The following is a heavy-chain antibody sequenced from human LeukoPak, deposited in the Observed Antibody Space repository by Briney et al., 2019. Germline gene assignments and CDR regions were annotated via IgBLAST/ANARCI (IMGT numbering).Heavy chain of an antibody. CDR3: ARHQPYGDYYFDY. CDR2: IYYSGST. V-gene: IGHV4-39*01. J-gene: IGHJ4*02. CDR1: GGSISSSSYY. D-gene: IGHD4-17*01. Sequence: SETLSLTCTVSGGSISSSSYYWGWIRQPPGKGLERIGSIYYSGSTYYNPSLKSRVTISVDTSKNQFSLKLSSVTAADTAVYYCARHQPYGDYYFDYWGQGTLVTVSS.